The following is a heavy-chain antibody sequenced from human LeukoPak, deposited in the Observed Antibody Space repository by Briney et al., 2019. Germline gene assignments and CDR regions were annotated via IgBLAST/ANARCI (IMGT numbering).Heavy chain of an antibody. CDR2: ISAYNGNT. D-gene: IGHD1-26*01. J-gene: IGHJ3*02. V-gene: IGHV1-18*01. CDR1: GYTFTSYG. CDR3: ARGRSGSYYVLGAFDI. Sequence: ASVKVSCKASGYTFTSYGISWVRQAPGQGLEWMGWISAYNGNTNYAQKLQGRVTMTTDTSTSTAYMELRSLRSDDTAVYYCARGRSGSYYVLGAFDIWGQGTMVTVSS.